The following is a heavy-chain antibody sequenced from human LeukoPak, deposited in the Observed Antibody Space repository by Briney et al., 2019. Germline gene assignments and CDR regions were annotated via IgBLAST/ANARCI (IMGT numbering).Heavy chain of an antibody. Sequence: TGGSLRLSCAASGFTFSTYSMNWVRQAPGEGLEWISYISSSGRTIYYADSVKGRFTISSDNAKNSLYLQMNSLRDEDTAVYYCARDYYDSSGYSYPNAFDIWGQGTMVTVSS. CDR3: ARDYYDSSGYSYPNAFDI. V-gene: IGHV3-48*02. D-gene: IGHD3-22*01. CDR1: GFTFSTYS. CDR2: ISSSGRTI. J-gene: IGHJ3*02.